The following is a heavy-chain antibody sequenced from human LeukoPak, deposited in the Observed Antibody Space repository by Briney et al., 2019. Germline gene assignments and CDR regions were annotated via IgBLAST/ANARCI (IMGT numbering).Heavy chain of an antibody. D-gene: IGHD3-10*01. CDR1: GSTFSTYD. CDR2: VSTSGRST. CDR3: AKGLNGYGSGSYSHLDAFDI. J-gene: IGHJ3*02. Sequence: PGGSLRLSCAASGSTFSTYDMSWVRQAPGKGLEWVSTVSTSGRSTYYADSVKGRFTISRDNSKNTLSLQMNSLRAEDTAVYYCAKGLNGYGSGSYSHLDAFDIWAGSPLVTVSS. V-gene: IGHV3-23*01.